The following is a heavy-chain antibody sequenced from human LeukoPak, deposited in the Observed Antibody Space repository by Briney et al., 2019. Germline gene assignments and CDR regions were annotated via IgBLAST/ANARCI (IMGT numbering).Heavy chain of an antibody. V-gene: IGHV3-48*03. CDR3: ARDRGRYNWNDGSYYYYMDV. J-gene: IGHJ6*03. Sequence: GGSLRLSCAASGFTFSSYEMNWVRQAPGEGLEWVSYISSSGSTIYYADSVKGRFAISRDNAKNSLYLQMNSLRAEDTAVYYCARDRGRYNWNDGSYYYYMDVWGKGTTVTVSS. D-gene: IGHD1-20*01. CDR2: ISSSGSTI. CDR1: GFTFSSYE.